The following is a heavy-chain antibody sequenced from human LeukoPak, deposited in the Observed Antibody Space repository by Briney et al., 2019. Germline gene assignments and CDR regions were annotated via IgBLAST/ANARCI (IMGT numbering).Heavy chain of an antibody. V-gene: IGHV3-7*01. J-gene: IGHJ4*02. CDR1: GFTFNSYW. D-gene: IGHD5-12*01. CDR2: INQDGSEK. Sequence: GGSLRLSCAASGFTFNSYWMSWVRQAPGKGLESLANINQDGSEKYYVDSVKGRFTISRDNAKNSLYLQMNSLRAEDTAVYYCIPGHSGRSSPIIDTHFDYWGQGTLVTVSS. CDR3: IPGHSGRSSPIIDTHFDY.